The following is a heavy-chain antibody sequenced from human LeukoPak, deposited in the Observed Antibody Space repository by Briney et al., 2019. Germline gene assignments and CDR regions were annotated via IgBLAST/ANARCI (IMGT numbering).Heavy chain of an antibody. D-gene: IGHD1-26*01. J-gene: IGHJ4*02. Sequence: GGSLRLSCAASGFTFSSYSMNWVRQAPGKGLEWVAFIRYDGGNKYYADSVKGRFTISRDSSKNTLYLQMSSLRADDTAVYYCAKGEADLDYWGQGTLVTVSS. CDR2: IRYDGGNK. CDR3: AKGEADLDY. V-gene: IGHV3-30*02. CDR1: GFTFSSYS.